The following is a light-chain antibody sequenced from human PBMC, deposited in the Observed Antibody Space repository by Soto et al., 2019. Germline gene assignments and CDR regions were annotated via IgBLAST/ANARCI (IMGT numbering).Light chain of an antibody. J-gene: IGKJ5*01. CDR3: QQYDNSIT. CDR1: QSVSSNN. CDR2: GAS. V-gene: IGKV3-20*01. Sequence: EIVLTKSQGTLSLSPGEGATLSCRASQSVSSNNLAWYHQKPGQPPRLLIYGASSRSTGIPDRFSGIGSGTDFTLSISRLETEDFAVYYCQQYDNSITFGNGTRLAIE.